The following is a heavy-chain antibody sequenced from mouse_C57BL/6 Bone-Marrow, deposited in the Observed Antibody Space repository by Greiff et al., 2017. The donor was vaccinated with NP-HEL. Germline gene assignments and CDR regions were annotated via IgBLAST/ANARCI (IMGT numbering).Heavy chain of an antibody. J-gene: IGHJ3*01. Sequence: VQLQQSGPELVKPGASVKISCKASGYSFTGYYMNWVKQSPEKSLEWIGEINPSTGGTTYNQKFKAKATLTVDKSSSTAYMQLKSLTSEDSAVYYCARWNSRFAYWGQGTLVTVSA. V-gene: IGHV1-42*01. CDR1: GYSFTGYY. CDR2: INPSTGGT. CDR3: ARWNSRFAY.